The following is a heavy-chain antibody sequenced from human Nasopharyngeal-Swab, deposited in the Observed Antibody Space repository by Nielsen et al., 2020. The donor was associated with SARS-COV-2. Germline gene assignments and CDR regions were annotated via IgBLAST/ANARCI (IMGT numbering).Heavy chain of an antibody. CDR3: ASLSSSSWFFDH. V-gene: IGHV3-7*01. Sequence: LSLTCAASGFTFSSYWMSWVRQAPGKGLEWVANIKQDGSEKYYVDSVKGRFTISRDNVKNSLYLQMNSLRAEDTAVYYCASLSSSSWFFDHWGQGTLVTVSS. CDR1: GFTFSSYW. J-gene: IGHJ4*02. D-gene: IGHD6-13*01. CDR2: IKQDGSEK.